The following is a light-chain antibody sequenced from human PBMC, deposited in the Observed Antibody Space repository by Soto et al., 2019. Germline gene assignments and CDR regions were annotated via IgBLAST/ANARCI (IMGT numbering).Light chain of an antibody. CDR3: QQIYSSSWT. CDR2: CAS. CDR1: QSVSSN. J-gene: IGKJ1*01. V-gene: IGKV3-15*01. Sequence: EIVRTQSPATLSVSPGERATLSCRASQSVSSNLAWYQQKPGQAPRLLIYCASTSATVIPARFSGSGSGTEFTLTISTLHSEDFATYYCQQIYSSSWTFGQGTK.